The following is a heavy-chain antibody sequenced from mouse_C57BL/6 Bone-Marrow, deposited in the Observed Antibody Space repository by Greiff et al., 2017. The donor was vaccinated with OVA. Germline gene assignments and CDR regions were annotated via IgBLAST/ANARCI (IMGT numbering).Heavy chain of an antibody. V-gene: IGHV14-4*01. CDR2: IDPENGDT. CDR1: GFNIKDDY. CDR3: TTYPYYGSPLDY. Sequence: VQLQQSGAELVRPGASVKLSCTASGFNIKDDYMHWVKQRPEQGLEWIGWIDPENGDTEYASKFQGKATITADTSSNTAYLQLSSLTSEDTAVYYCTTYPYYGSPLDYWGQGTTLTVSS. D-gene: IGHD1-1*01. J-gene: IGHJ2*01.